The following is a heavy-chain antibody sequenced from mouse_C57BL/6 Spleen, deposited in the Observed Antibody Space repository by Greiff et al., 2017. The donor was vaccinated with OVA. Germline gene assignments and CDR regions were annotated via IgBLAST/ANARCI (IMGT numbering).Heavy chain of an antibody. D-gene: IGHD1-1*01. Sequence: QVQLQQPGAELVRPGSSVKLSCKASGYTFTSYSMHWVKQSPIQGLEWIGNIDPSDSETHYNQKFKDKATLTVDKSSSTAYMQLSSLTSEDSAVYYCARDYYGSSPYYFDYWGQGTTLTVSS. CDR2: IDPSDSET. J-gene: IGHJ2*01. CDR1: GYTFTSYS. CDR3: ARDYYGSSPYYFDY. V-gene: IGHV1-52*01.